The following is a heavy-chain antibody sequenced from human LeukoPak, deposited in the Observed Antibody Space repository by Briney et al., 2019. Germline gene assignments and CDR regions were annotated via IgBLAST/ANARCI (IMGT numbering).Heavy chain of an antibody. V-gene: IGHV1-8*01. CDR2: MNPKSGNT. D-gene: IGHD3-3*01. J-gene: IGHJ4*02. CDR1: GYTFINYD. Sequence: APVRVSCKTSGYTFINYDINWLRQAAGQGLEWMGWMNPKSGNTGYAPKFQGRVTMTRTTSINTAYLELSSLRSEDAAVYYCARGPLFEFDYWGQGTPVTVSS. CDR3: ARGPLFEFDY.